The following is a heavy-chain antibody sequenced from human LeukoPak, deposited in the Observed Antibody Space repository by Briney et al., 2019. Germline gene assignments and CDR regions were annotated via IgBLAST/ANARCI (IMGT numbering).Heavy chain of an antibody. D-gene: IGHD2-2*01. CDR1: GYTFTGYY. J-gene: IGHJ4*02. CDR3: ARDVTIVVVPAAMRLFDY. Sequence: ASVKVSCKASGYTFTGYYMHWVRQAPGQGLEWMGWINPNSGGTNYAQKLQGRVTMTRDTSISTAYMELSRLRSDDTAVYYCARDVTIVVVPAAMRLFDYWGQGTLVTVSS. V-gene: IGHV1-2*02. CDR2: INPNSGGT.